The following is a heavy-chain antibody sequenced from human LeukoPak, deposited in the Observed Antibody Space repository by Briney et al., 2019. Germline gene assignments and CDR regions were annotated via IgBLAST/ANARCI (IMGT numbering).Heavy chain of an antibody. D-gene: IGHD2-15*01. CDR1: GGPIRIGHYC. V-gene: IGHV4-31*03. CDR3: AREQVRIIHF. J-gene: IGHJ4*02. CDR2: IHHSGTS. Sequence: PSQTLSLTCTLSGGPIRIGHYCWGWVRQDPGRGLEWIGYIHHSGTSYYNPSLKSRLSMSVDTSKNQFSLTLSSVTAADTAVYYCAREQVRIIHFWGQGTLVTVSS.